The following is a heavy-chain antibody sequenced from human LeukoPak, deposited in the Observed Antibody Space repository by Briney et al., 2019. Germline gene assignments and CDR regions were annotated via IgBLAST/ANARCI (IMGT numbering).Heavy chain of an antibody. J-gene: IGHJ4*02. CDR3: ARDGGYNGPGNHYNVDY. CDR1: GYTFSIYY. D-gene: IGHD3-10*01. Sequence: ASVKVSCKASGYTFSIYYIHWVRQAPGQGLEWMGLINPTGGSTSYAQSFQGRVTVTRDTSTSTVYMELSSLRSEDTAVYYCARDGGYNGPGNHYNVDYWGQGTLVTVSS. V-gene: IGHV1-46*01. CDR2: INPTGGST.